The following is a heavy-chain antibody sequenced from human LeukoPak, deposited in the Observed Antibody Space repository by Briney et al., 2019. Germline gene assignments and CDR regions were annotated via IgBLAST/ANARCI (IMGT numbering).Heavy chain of an antibody. J-gene: IGHJ4*02. D-gene: IGHD3-22*01. CDR3: ARATSYYYYDSSGYNY. V-gene: IGHV4-34*01. CDR1: GGSFSGYY. CDR2: INHSGST. Sequence: PSETLSLTCAVYGGSFSGYYWSWIRQPPGKGLEWIGEINHSGSTNYNPSLKSRVTISVDTSKNQFSLKLSSVTAADTAVYYCARATSYYYYDSSGYNYWGQGILVTVSS.